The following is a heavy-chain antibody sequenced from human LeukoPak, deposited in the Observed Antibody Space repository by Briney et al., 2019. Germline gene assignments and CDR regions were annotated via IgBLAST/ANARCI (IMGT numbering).Heavy chain of an antibody. Sequence: SETLSLTCTVSGGSISSGNYYWSWIRQPAGKGLEWIGRIYTSGSTNYNPSLKSRVTISVDTSKNQFSLKLSSVTAADTAVYYCARVADDYSNPHDYWGQGTLVTVS. J-gene: IGHJ4*02. CDR3: ARVADDYSNPHDY. CDR2: IYTSGST. CDR1: GGSISSGNYY. V-gene: IGHV4-61*02. D-gene: IGHD4-11*01.